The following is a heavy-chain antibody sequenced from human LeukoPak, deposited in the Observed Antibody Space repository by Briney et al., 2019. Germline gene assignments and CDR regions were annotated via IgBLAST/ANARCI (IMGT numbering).Heavy chain of an antibody. V-gene: IGHV4-59*12. CDR1: GGSISSYY. CDR2: IYYSGST. J-gene: IGHJ6*03. Sequence: SETLSLTCTVSGGSISSYYWSWIRQPPGKGLEWIGYIYYSGSTNYNPSLKSRVTISVDTSKNQFSLKLSSVTAADTAVYYCARVPKVSGSYRKRTHYYYMDVWGKGTTVTVSS. CDR3: ARVPKVSGSYRKRTHYYYMDV. D-gene: IGHD1-26*01.